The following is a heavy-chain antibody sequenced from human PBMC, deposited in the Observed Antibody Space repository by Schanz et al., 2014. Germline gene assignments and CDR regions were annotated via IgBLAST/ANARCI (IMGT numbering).Heavy chain of an antibody. V-gene: IGHV3-23*04. J-gene: IGHJ4*02. Sequence: EAQLVESGGGLVQPGGSLRLSCAASGFTFSDHYMDWVRQAPGKGLEWVSTISASGGSTYYADSVKGRFTISRDNSENTLYLQMNTRRAEDAAVYYCARDRGYCSGGSCLTFDDWGQGTLXTVSS. D-gene: IGHD2-15*01. CDR1: GFTFSDHY. CDR2: ISASGGST. CDR3: ARDRGYCSGGSCLTFDD.